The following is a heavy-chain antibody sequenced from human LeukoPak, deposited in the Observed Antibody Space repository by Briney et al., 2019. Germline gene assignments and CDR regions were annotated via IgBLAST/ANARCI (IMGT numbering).Heavy chain of an antibody. J-gene: IGHJ4*02. V-gene: IGHV3-30*02. CDR2: IRYDGSNK. CDR1: GFSFSSYS. CDR3: AKDTGIAVAGLFDY. Sequence: GGSLRLSCAASGFSFSSYSFNWVRQAPGKGLEWVAFIRYDGSNKYYADSVKGRFTISRDNSKNTLYLQMNSLRAEDTAVYYCAKDTGIAVAGLFDYWGQGTLVTVSS. D-gene: IGHD6-19*01.